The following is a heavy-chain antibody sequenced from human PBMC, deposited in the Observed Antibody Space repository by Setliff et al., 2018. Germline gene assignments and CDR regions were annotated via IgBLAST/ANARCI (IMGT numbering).Heavy chain of an antibody. CDR1: GYTFTSYD. CDR2: MNPNSGNT. Sequence: AAVKVSCKASGYTFTSYDINWVRQATGQGLEWMGWMNPNSGNTGYAQKFQGRVTITADKSTSTAYMELSSLRSEDTAVYYCARGRPPPWSGYPYYYMDVWGKGTTVTVSS. J-gene: IGHJ6*03. V-gene: IGHV1-8*03. CDR3: ARGRPPPWSGYPYYYMDV. D-gene: IGHD3-3*01.